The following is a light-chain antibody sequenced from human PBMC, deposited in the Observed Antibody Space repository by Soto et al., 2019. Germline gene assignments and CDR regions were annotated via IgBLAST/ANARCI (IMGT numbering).Light chain of an antibody. V-gene: IGKV1-39*01. CDR1: QDISNY. Sequence: DIQMTQSPSSLSASVGDRVTITCQASQDISNYLNWYQQKPGKAPKLLIYDASNLETGVPSRFSGSGSGTDFTLTISSLQPEDFGTYYCQQSYSTPFTFAPGTKVDI. CDR3: QQSYSTPFT. CDR2: DAS. J-gene: IGKJ3*01.